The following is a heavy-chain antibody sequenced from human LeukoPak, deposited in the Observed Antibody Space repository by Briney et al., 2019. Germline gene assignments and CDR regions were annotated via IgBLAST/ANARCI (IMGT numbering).Heavy chain of an antibody. V-gene: IGHV3-73*01. CDR1: GFTFSGSA. CDR3: TSLGTTRDY. J-gene: IGHJ4*02. D-gene: IGHD1-1*01. Sequence: TGGSLRLSCAASGFTFSGSAMHWVRQASGKGLEWVGRIRSKANSYATAYAASVKGRFTISRDDSKNTAHLQMNSLKTEDTAVYYCTSLGTTRDYWGQGTLVTVSS. CDR2: IRSKANSYAT.